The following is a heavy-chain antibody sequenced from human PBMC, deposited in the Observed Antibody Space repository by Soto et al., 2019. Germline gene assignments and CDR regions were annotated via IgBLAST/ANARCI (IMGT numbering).Heavy chain of an antibody. V-gene: IGHV3-7*01. D-gene: IGHD2-2*01. CDR2: INQDGSEK. CDR1: GFTFSSYW. Sequence: EVQLVESGGGLVQPGGSLRLSCAASGFTFSSYWMSRVRQAPGKGLEWVANINQDGSEKDYVDSVKGRFTVSRDNAKNSLYLQLNSLRVEDTAVYYCARDIYCSSTICYFAFDVWGQGTMVTVSS. CDR3: ARDIYCSSTICYFAFDV. J-gene: IGHJ3*01.